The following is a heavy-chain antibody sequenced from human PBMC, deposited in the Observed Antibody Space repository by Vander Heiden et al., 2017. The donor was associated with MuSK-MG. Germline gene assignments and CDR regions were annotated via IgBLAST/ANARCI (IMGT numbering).Heavy chain of an antibody. V-gene: IGHV1-3*01. Sequence: QVQLVQSGAEVKEPGASVKVSCKASGYTFTNYAFHWVRQAPGQGLECVGWSTAGNGNTKDSQKFQDRATFTRDTSATTAYMELTSLASEDTAIYYCARGAVAGTGGGTNWFEPWGQGVLVTVSS. D-gene: IGHD6-19*01. CDR2: STAGNGNT. CDR1: GYTFTNYA. J-gene: IGHJ5*02. CDR3: ARGAVAGTGGGTNWFEP.